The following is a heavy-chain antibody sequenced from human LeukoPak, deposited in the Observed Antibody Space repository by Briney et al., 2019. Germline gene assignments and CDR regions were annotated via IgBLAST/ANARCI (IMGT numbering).Heavy chain of an antibody. CDR2: ISYDGSNK. Sequence: PGGSLRLSCAASGFTFSSYGMHWVRQAPGKGLEWVAVISYDGSNKYYADSVKGRFTISRDNSKNTLYLQMNSLRAEDTAVYYWAKGYYGDCIGIQHWGQGTLVTVSS. CDR1: GFTFSSYG. J-gene: IGHJ1*01. D-gene: IGHD4-17*01. CDR3: AKGYYGDCIGIQH. V-gene: IGHV3-30*18.